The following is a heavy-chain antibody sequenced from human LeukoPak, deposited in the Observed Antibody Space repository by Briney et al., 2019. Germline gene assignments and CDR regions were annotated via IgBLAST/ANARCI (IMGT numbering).Heavy chain of an antibody. CDR2: INHSGST. J-gene: IGHJ4*02. D-gene: IGHD4-17*01. Sequence: SETLSLTCAVYGGSFSGYYWSWIRQPPGKGLEWIGEINHSGSTNYNPSLRSRVTISVDTSKNQFSLKLSSVTAADTAVYYCARVKYYGGNSGLYGYWGQGTLVTVSS. CDR1: GGSFSGYY. CDR3: ARVKYYGGNSGLYGY. V-gene: IGHV4-34*01.